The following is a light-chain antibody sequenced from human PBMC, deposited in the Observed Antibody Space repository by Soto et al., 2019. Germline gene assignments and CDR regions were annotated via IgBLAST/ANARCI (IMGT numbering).Light chain of an antibody. V-gene: IGKV3-20*01. J-gene: IGKJ4*01. CDR2: DAS. CDR3: QQSFTLPLT. Sequence: EVVLTQSPGTLSLSPGDRATLSCRASESVASHFLAWFQQKPGQAPRLLIYDASSRATGIPDRFSGSGSGTDFTLTVSRLEPEDFAFYYCQQSFTLPLTFGGGTKVEIK. CDR1: ESVASHF.